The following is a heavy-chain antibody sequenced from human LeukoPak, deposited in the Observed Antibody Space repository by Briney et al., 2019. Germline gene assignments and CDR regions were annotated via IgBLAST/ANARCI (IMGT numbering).Heavy chain of an antibody. V-gene: IGHV4-59*08. CDR3: ARHYSSSWFDY. D-gene: IGHD6-13*01. CDR2: IYYSGST. J-gene: IGHJ4*02. CDR1: GGSISTYY. Sequence: PSETLTLTCTVSGGSISTYYWSWIRQPPGKGLEWIGYIYYSGSTNYNPSLKSRVTISVDTSKNQFSLKVSSVTAADTAVYYCARHYSSSWFDYWGQGTLVTVSS.